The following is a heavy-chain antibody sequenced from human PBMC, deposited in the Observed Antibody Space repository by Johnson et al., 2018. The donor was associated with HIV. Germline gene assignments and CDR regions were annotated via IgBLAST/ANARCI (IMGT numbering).Heavy chain of an antibody. Sequence: VQLVESGGGVVRPGGSLRLSCAASGFTFSSYDMHWVRQATGKGLEWVSGINWNGGSTDYADSVSGRFTISRDNAKNSLYLQMNSLRAEDTALYYCAREGTTGRNDAFDIWGQGTMVTVSS. V-gene: IGHV3-20*04. CDR3: AREGTTGRNDAFDI. J-gene: IGHJ3*02. CDR1: GFTFSSYD. D-gene: IGHD1-1*01. CDR2: INWNGGST.